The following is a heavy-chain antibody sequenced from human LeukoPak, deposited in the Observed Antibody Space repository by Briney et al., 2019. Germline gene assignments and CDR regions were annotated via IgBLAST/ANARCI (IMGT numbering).Heavy chain of an antibody. CDR1: GFTFSSYW. CDR2: INSDGSST. D-gene: IGHD2-2*01. Sequence: GGSLRLSCAASGFTFSSYWMHWVRQAPGKGLVWVSRINSDGSSTSYADSVKGRFTISRDNAKNTLYLQMNSLRAEDTAVYYCAREVPAGSRGAFDIWGQGTMVTVSS. V-gene: IGHV3-74*01. J-gene: IGHJ3*02. CDR3: AREVPAGSRGAFDI.